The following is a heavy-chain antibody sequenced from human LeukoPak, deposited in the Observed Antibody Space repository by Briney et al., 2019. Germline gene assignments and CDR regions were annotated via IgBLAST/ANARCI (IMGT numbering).Heavy chain of an antibody. J-gene: IGHJ1*01. CDR3: AVLGIAVAGPGIFQY. V-gene: IGHV3-23*01. CDR1: GFTVSSNY. D-gene: IGHD6-19*01. Sequence: GGSLRLSCEASGFTVSSNYMSWVRQAPGKGLEWVSAISGSGGSTYYADSVKGRFTISRDNSKNTLYLQMNSLRAEDTAVYYCAVLGIAVAGPGIFQYWGQGTLVTVSS. CDR2: ISGSGGST.